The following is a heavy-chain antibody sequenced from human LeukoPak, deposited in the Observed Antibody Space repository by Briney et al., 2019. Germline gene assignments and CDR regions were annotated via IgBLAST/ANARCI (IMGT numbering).Heavy chain of an antibody. CDR2: VSCGQSVT. V-gene: IGHV3-30*02. Sequence: GGSLRLSCAASGFNFSIYDMHWVRQAPGRGLEWVTFVSCGQSVTVYADSVQGRFAISRDNSKNTVYLQMNSLRVEDTALYFCVKDQGECPGSRCYLRFLEYWGQGTLVIVSS. J-gene: IGHJ4*02. CDR1: GFNFSIYD. CDR3: VKDQGECPGSRCYLRFLEY. D-gene: IGHD3-3*01.